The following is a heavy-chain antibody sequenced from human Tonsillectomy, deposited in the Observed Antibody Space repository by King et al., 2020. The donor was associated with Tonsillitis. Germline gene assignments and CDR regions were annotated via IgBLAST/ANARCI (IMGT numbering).Heavy chain of an antibody. Sequence: QLVQSGGGLVQPGRSLRLSCTASGFTFGDYAMSWFRQAPGKGLEWVGFIRSKAYGGTTEYAASVKGRFTISRDDSKSIAYLQMNSLKTEDTAVYYCTRVGSIFGVVIQYFQHWGQGTLVTVSS. V-gene: IGHV3-49*03. CDR2: IRSKAYGGTT. D-gene: IGHD3-3*01. CDR1: GFTFGDYA. J-gene: IGHJ1*01. CDR3: TRVGSIFGVVIQYFQH.